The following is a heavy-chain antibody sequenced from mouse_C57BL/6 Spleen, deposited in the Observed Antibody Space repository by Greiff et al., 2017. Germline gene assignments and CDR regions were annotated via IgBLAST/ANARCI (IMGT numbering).Heavy chain of an antibody. V-gene: IGHV5-9-1*02. CDR1: GFTFSSYA. CDR2: ISSGGDYI. CDR3: TRDRDYGSSYGWYFDV. J-gene: IGHJ1*03. Sequence: EVKLMESGEGLVKPGGSLKLSCAASGFTFSSYAMSWVRQTPEKRLEWVAYISSGGDYIYYADTVKGRFTISRDNARNTLYLQMSSLKSEDTAMYYCTRDRDYGSSYGWYFDVWGTGTTVTVSS. D-gene: IGHD1-1*01.